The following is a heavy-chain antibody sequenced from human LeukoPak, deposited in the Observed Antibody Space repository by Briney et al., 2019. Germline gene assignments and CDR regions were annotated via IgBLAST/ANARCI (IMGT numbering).Heavy chain of an antibody. CDR2: IYYSGTT. Sequence: SETLSLTCTISDDSISSNRYFWGWIRQPPGKGLEWIGGIYYSGTTYYNPSLKSRVTIAVDTSKNQFSLKLSSVTAADTAVYYCATGIGVILTQLDYWGQGTLVTVSS. CDR3: ATGIGVILTQLDY. J-gene: IGHJ4*02. D-gene: IGHD3-9*01. V-gene: IGHV4-39*07. CDR1: DDSISSNRYF.